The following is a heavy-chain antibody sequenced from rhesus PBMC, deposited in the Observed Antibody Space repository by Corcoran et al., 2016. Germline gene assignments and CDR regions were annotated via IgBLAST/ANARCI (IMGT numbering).Heavy chain of an antibody. Sequence: QVQLQESGPGLVKPAETLSLTCAVSGYSISSSYYWGWVRQPPGKGLYYIGYISGYSGSTYYTPSLKSRVTISKDTSKNQFSLKLNSATAADTAVYYCARPLSGDLMGWVDYWGQGVLVTVSS. J-gene: IGHJ4*01. V-gene: IGHV4-99*01. D-gene: IGHD7-45*01. CDR2: ISGYSGST. CDR3: ARPLSGDLMGWVDY. CDR1: GYSISSSYY.